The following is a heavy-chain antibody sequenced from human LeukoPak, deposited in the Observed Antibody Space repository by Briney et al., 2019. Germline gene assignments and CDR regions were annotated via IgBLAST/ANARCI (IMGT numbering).Heavy chain of an antibody. Sequence: PGGSLRLSCAASGSTFSSYWMSWIRQPDGKGLEWIGRIYTSGSTNYNPSLKSRVTISVDTSKNQFSLKLSSVTAADTAVYYCAREDLAAAVHYWGQGTLVTVSS. V-gene: IGHV4-4*07. CDR1: GSTFSSYW. CDR2: IYTSGST. D-gene: IGHD6-13*01. J-gene: IGHJ4*02. CDR3: AREDLAAAVHY.